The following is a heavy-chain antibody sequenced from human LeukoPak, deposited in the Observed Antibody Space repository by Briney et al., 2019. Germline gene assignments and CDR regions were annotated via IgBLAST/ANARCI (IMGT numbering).Heavy chain of an antibody. D-gene: IGHD3-16*01. CDR2: IKQDGSEK. Sequence: GGSLRLSCAASGFTFSNYAMSWVRQAPGKGLEWVANIKQDGSEKYYVDSVKGRFTISRDNAKNSLYLQMNSLRAEDTAVYYCARLGTKRAYNWFDPWGQGTLVTVSS. J-gene: IGHJ5*02. V-gene: IGHV3-7*01. CDR3: ARLGTKRAYNWFDP. CDR1: GFTFSNYA.